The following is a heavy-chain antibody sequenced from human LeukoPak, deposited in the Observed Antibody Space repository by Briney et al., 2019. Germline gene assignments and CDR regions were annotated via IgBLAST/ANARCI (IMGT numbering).Heavy chain of an antibody. CDR3: ARDLFYDILTGD. V-gene: IGHV1-69*01. D-gene: IGHD3-9*01. Sequence: GSSVKVSCKASGGTFSSYAISWVRQAPGRGLEWMGGIIPIFGTANYAQKFQGRVTITADESTSTAYMELSSLRSEDTAVYYCARDLFYDILTGDWGQGTLVTVSS. CDR2: IIPIFGTA. J-gene: IGHJ1*01. CDR1: GGTFSSYA.